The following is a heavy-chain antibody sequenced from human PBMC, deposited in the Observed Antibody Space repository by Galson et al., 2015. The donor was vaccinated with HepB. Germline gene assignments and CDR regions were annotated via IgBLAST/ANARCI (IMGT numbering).Heavy chain of an antibody. J-gene: IGHJ4*02. D-gene: IGHD4-17*01. CDR2: ISSSNIYI. V-gene: IGHV3-21*01. CDR1: GFTFSSYS. Sequence: SLRLSCAASGFTFSSYSMNCGRQAPGKGLEWVSSISSSNIYIYYADSLKGRFTISRDNAKNCLYLQMNSLRAEDTAVYYCARDLALRSHIHDYWGQGTLVTVSS. CDR3: ARDLALRSHIHDY.